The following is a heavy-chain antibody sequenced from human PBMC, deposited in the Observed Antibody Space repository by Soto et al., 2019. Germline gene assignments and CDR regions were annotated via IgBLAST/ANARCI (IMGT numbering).Heavy chain of an antibody. CDR3: ARDLLLGIAVAGRGFDY. CDR1: GYTFTSYY. V-gene: IGHV1-46*03. CDR2: INPSGGST. Sequence: ASVKVSCKASGYTFTSYYMHWVRQAPGQGLEWMGIINPSGGSTSYAQKFQGRVTMTRDTSTSTVYMELSSLRSEDTAVYYCARDLLLGIAVAGRGFDYWGQGTLVTVSS. J-gene: IGHJ4*02. D-gene: IGHD6-19*01.